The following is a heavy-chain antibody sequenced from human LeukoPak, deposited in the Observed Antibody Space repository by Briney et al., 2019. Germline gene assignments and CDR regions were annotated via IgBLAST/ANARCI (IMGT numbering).Heavy chain of an antibody. Sequence: SETLSLTCTVSGGSISSGGYYWSWIRQHPGKGLEWMGYIYYSGSTYYNPSLKSRVTISVHTSKNQFSLKLSSVTAADTAVYYCARDPRRITMVRGAMVWGQGTLVTVSS. CDR1: GGSISSGGYY. CDR2: IYYSGST. D-gene: IGHD3-10*01. CDR3: ARDPRRITMVRGAMV. J-gene: IGHJ4*02. V-gene: IGHV4-31*03.